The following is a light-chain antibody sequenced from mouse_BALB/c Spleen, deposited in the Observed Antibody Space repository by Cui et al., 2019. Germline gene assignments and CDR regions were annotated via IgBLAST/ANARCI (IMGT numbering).Light chain of an antibody. CDR3: HQYLSSWT. Sequence: NLMMTPSPSSLAASAGEIVTMGCKSSKSVIYSSNQKNYLAWYQQKPGQSPKLLIYWASTMESGVPDRFTGSGSGTDFSLTISSVQAEDLAVYYCHQYLSSWTFGGGTKLEIK. CDR1: KSVIYSSNQKNY. CDR2: WAS. V-gene: IGKV8-27*01. J-gene: IGKJ1*01.